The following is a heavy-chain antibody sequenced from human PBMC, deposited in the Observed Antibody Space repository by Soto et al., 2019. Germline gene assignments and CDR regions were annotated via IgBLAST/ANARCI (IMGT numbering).Heavy chain of an antibody. D-gene: IGHD3-16*01. V-gene: IGHV4-34*01. CDR2: INHSGST. CDR3: ARVPSPFDYYYAMDV. J-gene: IGHJ6*02. Sequence: SETLSLTCAVYGGSFSGYYWSWIRQPPGKGLEWIGEINHSGSTNYNPSLKSRVTISVDTSKNQFSLKLSSVTAADTAVYFCARVPSPFDYYYAMDVWGQGTTVTVSS. CDR1: GGSFSGYY.